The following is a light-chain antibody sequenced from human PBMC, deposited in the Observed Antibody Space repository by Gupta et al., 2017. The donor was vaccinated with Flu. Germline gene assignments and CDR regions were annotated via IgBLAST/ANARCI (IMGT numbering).Light chain of an antibody. CDR1: QSVLDSSKNKND. V-gene: IGKV4-1*01. CDR2: WAS. CDR3: QQDDTAPIT. Sequence: DIVMTQSPHPLAVSLGERATIHCKSSQSVLDSSKNKNDLAWYQQKPGQPPKLLIYWASTRESGVPDRFSGSGSGTDFTLTISSLQAEDVAVYYCQQDDTAPITFGQGTRLEIK. J-gene: IGKJ5*01.